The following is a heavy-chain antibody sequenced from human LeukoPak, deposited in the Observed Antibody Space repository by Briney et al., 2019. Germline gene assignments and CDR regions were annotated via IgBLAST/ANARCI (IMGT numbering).Heavy chain of an antibody. CDR3: VKNGDSSGWYPDY. Sequence: GGSLRLSCAASGFTFSSNPMSWVRQAPGKGLDWVSAISDNSGATSYADSVRGRFTISRDNSKNTLYLQMSSLRAEDTALYYCVKNGDSSGWYPDYWGQGTLVTVSS. CDR1: GFTFSSNP. D-gene: IGHD6-19*01. CDR2: ISDNSGAT. J-gene: IGHJ4*02. V-gene: IGHV3-23*01.